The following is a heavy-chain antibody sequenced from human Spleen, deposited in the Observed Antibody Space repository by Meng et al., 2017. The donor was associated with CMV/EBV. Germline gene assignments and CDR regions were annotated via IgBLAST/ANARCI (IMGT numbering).Heavy chain of an antibody. Sequence: SETLSLTCTVSGCSISRYYWSWIRQPPGEGLEWFGYIFYSGSTTYNPSLKSRVAISVDTSKNQFSLRLSSVTAADTAVYYCARVDHWDDEGYYFDFWGRGTLVTVSS. CDR2: IFYSGST. CDR3: ARVDHWDDEGYYFDF. CDR1: GCSISRYY. V-gene: IGHV4-59*01. D-gene: IGHD7-27*01. J-gene: IGHJ4*02.